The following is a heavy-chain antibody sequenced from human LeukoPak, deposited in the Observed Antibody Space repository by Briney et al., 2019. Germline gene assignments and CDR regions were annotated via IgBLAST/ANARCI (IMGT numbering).Heavy chain of an antibody. CDR1: RFTFSSYA. D-gene: IGHD3-3*01. V-gene: IGHV3-23*01. CDR3: AKDDFDDFWSGYYGVGDY. J-gene: IGHJ4*02. Sequence: GGSLRLSCAASRFTFSSYAMSWVRQAPGKGLEWVSAISGSGGSTYYADSVKGRFTISRDNSKNTLYLQMNSLRAEDTAVYYCAKDDFDDFWSGYYGVGDYWGQGTLVTVSS. CDR2: ISGSGGST.